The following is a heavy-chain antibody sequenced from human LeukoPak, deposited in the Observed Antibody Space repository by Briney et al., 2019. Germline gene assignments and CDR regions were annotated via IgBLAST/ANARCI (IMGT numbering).Heavy chain of an antibody. Sequence: GGSLRLSCAASGFTVSSNYMSWVRQAPGKGLEWVSVIYSGGSTYYADSVKGRFTISRDNSKNTLYLQMNSLRAEDTAVYYCAREAAASRYYFDYWGQGTLVTVSS. V-gene: IGHV3-66*01. D-gene: IGHD6-13*01. CDR1: GFTVSSNY. CDR2: IYSGGST. J-gene: IGHJ4*02. CDR3: AREAAASRYYFDY.